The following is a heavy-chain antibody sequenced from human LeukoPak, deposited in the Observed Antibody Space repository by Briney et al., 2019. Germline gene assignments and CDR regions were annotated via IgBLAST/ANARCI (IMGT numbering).Heavy chain of an antibody. CDR2: ISSSSSYI. V-gene: IGHV3-21*01. J-gene: IGHJ2*01. D-gene: IGHD2-15*01. CDR1: GFTFSSYS. Sequence: PGGSLRLSCAASGFTFSSYSMNWVRQAPGKGLEWVSSISSSSSYIYYADSVKGRFTISRDNAKNSLYLQMNSLRAVDTAVYYCAREYCSGGSCYSRPYWYFDLWGRGTLVTVSS. CDR3: AREYCSGGSCYSRPYWYFDL.